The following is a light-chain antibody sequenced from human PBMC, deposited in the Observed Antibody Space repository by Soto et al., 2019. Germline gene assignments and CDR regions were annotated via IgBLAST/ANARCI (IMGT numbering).Light chain of an antibody. CDR1: QSISSW. J-gene: IGKJ1*01. CDR3: QQYNSYS. V-gene: IGKV1-5*01. Sequence: DIQMTQSPSTLPASVGDRVTITCRASQSISSWLAWFQQKPGTAPKLLIYHASTLESGVPSRFSGSGSGTEFTLNISSLQPDDFATYYCQQYNSYSFGQGTKVDIK. CDR2: HAS.